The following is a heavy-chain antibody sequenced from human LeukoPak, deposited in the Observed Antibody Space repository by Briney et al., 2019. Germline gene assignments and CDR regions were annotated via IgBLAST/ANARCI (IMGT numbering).Heavy chain of an antibody. CDR2: INHSGST. J-gene: IGHJ4*02. Sequence: KSSETLSLTCAVYGGSFSGYYWSWIRQPPGKGLEWIGEINHSGSTNYNPSLKSRVTISVDTSKNQFSLKLSSVTAADTAVYYCARRPGVYYYDSSGYSGYYFDYWGQGTLVTVSS. CDR3: ARRPGVYYYDSSGYSGYYFDY. V-gene: IGHV4-34*01. CDR1: GGSFSGYY. D-gene: IGHD3-22*01.